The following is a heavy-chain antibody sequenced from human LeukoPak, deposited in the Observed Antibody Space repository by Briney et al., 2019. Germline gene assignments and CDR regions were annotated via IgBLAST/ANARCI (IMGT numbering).Heavy chain of an antibody. CDR3: ARVHGSSWHHYFDY. V-gene: IGHV3-33*08. Sequence: GGSLRLSCAASGFPFSTYAMHWVRQAPGKGLEWVAVIWYDGSNKYYADSVKGRFTISRDNSKNTLYLQMNSLRAEDTAVYYCARVHGSSWHHYFDYWGQGTLVTVSS. D-gene: IGHD6-13*01. J-gene: IGHJ4*02. CDR1: GFPFSTYA. CDR2: IWYDGSNK.